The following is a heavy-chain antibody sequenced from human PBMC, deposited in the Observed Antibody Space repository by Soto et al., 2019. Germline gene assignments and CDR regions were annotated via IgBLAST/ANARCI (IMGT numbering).Heavy chain of an antibody. CDR2: TYYRSKWYN. Sequence: SQTLSLTCAISGDGVSSNSAVWNWIRQSPSRGLEWPGRTYYRSKWYNDYAVSVKSRITINPDTSKNQFSLQLNSMTPEDTAVYYCARGFRGFDPWGQGTLVTVSS. D-gene: IGHD3-10*01. V-gene: IGHV6-1*01. CDR1: GDGVSSNSAV. J-gene: IGHJ5*02. CDR3: ARGFRGFDP.